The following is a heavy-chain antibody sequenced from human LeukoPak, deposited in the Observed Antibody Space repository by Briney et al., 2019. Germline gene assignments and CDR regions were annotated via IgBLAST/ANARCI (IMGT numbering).Heavy chain of an antibody. D-gene: IGHD5-18*01. J-gene: IGHJ4*02. Sequence: AGGSLRLSCAASGFTFSSYSMNWVRQAPGKGLEWVSSISSSSSYIYYADSVKGRFTISRDNAKNSLYLQMNSLRAEDTAVYYCASFRDTAMVSFDYWGQGTLVTVSS. CDR2: ISSSSSYI. CDR1: GFTFSSYS. CDR3: ASFRDTAMVSFDY. V-gene: IGHV3-21*01.